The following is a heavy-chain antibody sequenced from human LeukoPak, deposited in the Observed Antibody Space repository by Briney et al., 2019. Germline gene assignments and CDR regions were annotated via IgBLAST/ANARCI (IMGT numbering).Heavy chain of an antibody. J-gene: IGHJ4*02. Sequence: ASVKVSCKASGGTFSSYAISWVRQAPGQGLEWMGGIIPIFGTANYAQKFQGRVTITTDESTSTAYMELSSLRSEDTAVYYCARELGIAAAGAFDYWGQGTLVTVSS. CDR1: GGTFSSYA. V-gene: IGHV1-69*05. D-gene: IGHD6-13*01. CDR2: IIPIFGTA. CDR3: ARELGIAAAGAFDY.